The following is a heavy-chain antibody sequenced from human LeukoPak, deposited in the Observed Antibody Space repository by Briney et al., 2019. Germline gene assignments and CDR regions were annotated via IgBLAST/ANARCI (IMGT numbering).Heavy chain of an antibody. V-gene: IGHV3-21*01. D-gene: IGHD2-8*01. Sequence: PGGSLRLSCAASGFTFSTYSMHWVRQAPGKGLEWVSSISSITTYIYYSDSVKGRFTISRDSSKNILNLQMNSLRAEDTAVYYCAKDRCSNGIGCYYYYMDVWGKGTTVTIYS. CDR2: ISSITTYI. CDR1: GFTFSTYS. CDR3: AKDRCSNGIGCYYYYMDV. J-gene: IGHJ6*03.